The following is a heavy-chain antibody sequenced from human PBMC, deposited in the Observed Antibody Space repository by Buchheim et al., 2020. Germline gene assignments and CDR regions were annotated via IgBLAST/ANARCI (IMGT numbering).Heavy chain of an antibody. CDR2: VRSTSGST. D-gene: IGHD3-3*01. Sequence: QVQLVESGGALVKPGGSLRLACAASGFSFSDYYMSWIRQAPGKGLEWISSVRSTSGSTNYADSVEGRFTISRDNAKNSLYLQMNSLRAEDTAVYYCARHQGFRGRYDFWSGHSPFDYWGQGTL. CDR3: ARHQGFRGRYDFWSGHSPFDY. CDR1: GFSFSDYY. V-gene: IGHV3-11*05. J-gene: IGHJ4*02.